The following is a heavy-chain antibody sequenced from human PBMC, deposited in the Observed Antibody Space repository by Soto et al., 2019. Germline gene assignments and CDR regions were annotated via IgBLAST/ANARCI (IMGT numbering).Heavy chain of an antibody. Sequence: SQTLSLTCAISGDSVSSDIAAWISIRQSPSRGLEWLGRTYYRSKCSNDYAVSVKSRITINPDTSKNQFSLHLYSVTPEDTAVYYCAGVPWFRGMDVWGQGTTVTVSS. CDR1: GDSVSSDIAA. J-gene: IGHJ6*01. D-gene: IGHD3-10*01. CDR3: AGVPWFRGMDV. V-gene: IGHV6-1*01. CDR2: TYYRSKCSN.